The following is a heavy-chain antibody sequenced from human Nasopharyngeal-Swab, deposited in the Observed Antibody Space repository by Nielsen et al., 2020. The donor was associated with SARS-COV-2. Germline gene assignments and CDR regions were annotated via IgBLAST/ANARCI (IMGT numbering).Heavy chain of an antibody. J-gene: IGHJ5*02. V-gene: IGHV1-46*01. CDR1: GYTFTRYY. CDR2: INLGGGSA. D-gene: IGHD2-15*01. Sequence: ASVKVSCKASGYTFTRYYIHWVRQAPAQGLEWMGIINLGGGSARYSQNFQGRVTMTRDTSTSTVYMELSSLRSEDTAVYYCARGGDPREVVAATDCFDPWGQGTLVTVSS. CDR3: ARGGDPREVVAATDCFDP.